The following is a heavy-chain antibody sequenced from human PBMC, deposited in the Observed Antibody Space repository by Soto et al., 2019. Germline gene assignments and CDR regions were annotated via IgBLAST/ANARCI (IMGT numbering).Heavy chain of an antibody. CDR1: CGSIISYY. Sequence: PSETLSLTCTFSCGSIISYYWSWIRQPPGKGLEWIGYIYYSGSTNYNPSLKSRVTISVDTSKNQFSLKLSSVTAADTAVYYCARGRDYYGMDVWGQGTTVTVSS. CDR3: ARGRDYYGMDV. J-gene: IGHJ6*02. D-gene: IGHD3-10*01. V-gene: IGHV4-59*01. CDR2: IYYSGST.